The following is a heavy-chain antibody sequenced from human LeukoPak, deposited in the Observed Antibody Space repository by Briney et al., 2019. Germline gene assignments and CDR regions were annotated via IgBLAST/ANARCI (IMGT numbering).Heavy chain of an antibody. CDR3: ARLGPTTVTTFLDY. V-gene: IGHV1-46*01. CDR1: GYTFTNYY. Sequence: ASVKVSCKASGYTFTNYYMQWVRQAPGQGLEWMGIINASGGGTRYAQKFQGRVTMTRDTSTNTVYMEMSSLRSEDTAVYYCARLGPTTVTTFLDYWGQGTLVTVSS. D-gene: IGHD4-11*01. J-gene: IGHJ4*02. CDR2: INASGGGT.